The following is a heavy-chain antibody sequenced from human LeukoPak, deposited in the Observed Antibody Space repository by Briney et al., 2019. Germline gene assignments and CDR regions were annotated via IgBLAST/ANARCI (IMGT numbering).Heavy chain of an antibody. J-gene: IGHJ4*02. CDR2: ISGSCGST. V-gene: IGHV3-23*01. D-gene: IGHD1-26*01. Sequence: PGWSLRLSCAASGFTFSSYAMSWVRQAPWKGLEWVAAISGSCGSTYYADSVKGRFTISRDNPKNTLYLQMNSLRAEDTAVYYCAKTGAMANLWGQGTLVTVSS. CDR3: AKTGAMANL. CDR1: GFTFSSYA.